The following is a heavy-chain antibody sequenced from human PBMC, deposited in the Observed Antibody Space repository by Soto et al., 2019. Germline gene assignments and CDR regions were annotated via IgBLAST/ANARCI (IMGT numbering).Heavy chain of an antibody. CDR3: AREGILGLFDAYEL. CDR2: ISSNNGHT. D-gene: IGHD3-3*01. CDR1: VLTSRG. J-gene: IGHJ3*01. V-gene: IGHV1-18*04. Sequence: ASVTVSSKASVLTSRGISWVRQAPGPRREWMGWISSNNGHTIYALKFQGRIIMTRDTSTITVYMELRSLRPDDTAVYLWAREGILGLFDAYELWGQGTMVTVSS.